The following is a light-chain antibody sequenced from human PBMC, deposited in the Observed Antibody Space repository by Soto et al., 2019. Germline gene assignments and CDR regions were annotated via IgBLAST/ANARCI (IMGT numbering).Light chain of an antibody. CDR2: WAS. Sequence: DIVMTQSPDSLAVSLGARATIDCKSSQSILYNSNNNNYLAWYQQKPGQPPKLLFYWASIRESRVPDRFSGSGSGTDFTLTISSLQAEDVAVYYCHQYYSLPYTFGQGTKLEIK. J-gene: IGKJ2*01. CDR3: HQYYSLPYT. V-gene: IGKV4-1*01. CDR1: QSILYNSNNNNY.